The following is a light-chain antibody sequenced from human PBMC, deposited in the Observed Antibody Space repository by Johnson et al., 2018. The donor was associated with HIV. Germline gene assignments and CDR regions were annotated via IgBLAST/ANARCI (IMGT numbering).Light chain of an antibody. Sequence: QSVLSQPPSVSAAPGQKVTISCSGSSSNIGNNYVSWYQQLPGTAPKLLIYENNKRPSGIPDRFSGSKSGTSATLGITRLQTGDEADYYCGTWDSSLSGYVVGTGTKVTVL. CDR1: SSNIGNNY. J-gene: IGLJ1*01. CDR2: ENN. CDR3: GTWDSSLSGYV. V-gene: IGLV1-51*02.